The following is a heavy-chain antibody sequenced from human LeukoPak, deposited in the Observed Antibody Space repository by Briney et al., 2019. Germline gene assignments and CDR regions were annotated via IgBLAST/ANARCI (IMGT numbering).Heavy chain of an antibody. CDR3: ARRSGDPGIEAFDI. CDR2: IYYSGST. Sequence: PSETLSLTCTVSGGSISSGDYYWSWIRQPPGKGLEWIGYIYYSGSTYYNPSLKSRVTISVDTSKNQFSLKLSSVTAADTAVYYCARRSGDPGIEAFDIWGQGTMVTVSS. CDR1: GGSISSGDYY. J-gene: IGHJ3*02. V-gene: IGHV4-30-4*08. D-gene: IGHD3-10*01.